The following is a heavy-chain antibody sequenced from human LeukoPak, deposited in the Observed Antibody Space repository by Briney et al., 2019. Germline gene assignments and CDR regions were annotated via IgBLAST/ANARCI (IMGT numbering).Heavy chain of an antibody. V-gene: IGHV3-48*03. CDR1: GITLSSYE. CDR2: IIGTGSTK. CDR3: AREFLDAFDI. Sequence: QSGGSRRLSCAASGITLSSYEMNWVRQAPGKGLEWVSYIIGTGSTKYYADSVKGRFTISRDNAKNSVYLQMNSLRAEDTAVYYCAREFLDAFDIWGQGTMVTVSS. J-gene: IGHJ3*02.